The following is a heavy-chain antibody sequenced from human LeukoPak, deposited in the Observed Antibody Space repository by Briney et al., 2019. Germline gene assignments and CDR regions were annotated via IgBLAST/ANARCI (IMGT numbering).Heavy chain of an antibody. V-gene: IGHV3-64*01. Sequence: GGSLRLSCAASGFTFSSYAMHWVRQAPGKGLEYVSAISSNGGSTYYANSVKGRFTISRDNSKNTLYLQMGSLRAEDMAVYYCARAGYYGSGVSLAYWGQGPLSPSPQ. CDR2: ISSNGGST. D-gene: IGHD3-10*01. J-gene: IGHJ4*02. CDR3: ARAGYYGSGVSLAY. CDR1: GFTFSSYA.